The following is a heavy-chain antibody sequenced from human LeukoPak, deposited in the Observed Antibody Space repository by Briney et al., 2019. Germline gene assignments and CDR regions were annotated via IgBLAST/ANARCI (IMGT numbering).Heavy chain of an antibody. CDR2: ISSRSSYI. D-gene: IGHD2-15*01. V-gene: IGHV3-21*01. CDR3: ARDQVAPYYYYYMDV. CDR1: GFTFNSYS. Sequence: GGSLRHSCAASGFTFNSYSMNWVRQAPGKGLEWVSSISSRSSYIYYADSVKGGFTISRDNAKNSLYLQMNSLRAEDTAVYYCARDQVAPYYYYYMDVWGKGTTVTVSS. J-gene: IGHJ6*03.